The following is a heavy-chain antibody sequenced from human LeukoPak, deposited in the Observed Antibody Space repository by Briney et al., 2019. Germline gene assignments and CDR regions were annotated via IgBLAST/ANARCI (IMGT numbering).Heavy chain of an antibody. CDR2: IYYSGST. J-gene: IGHJ4*02. D-gene: IGHD3-22*01. Sequence: PSQTLSLTCTVSGGSISSGDYYWSWIRQPPGKGLEWIGYIYYSGSTYYNPSLKSRVTISVDTSKNQFFLKLSSVTAADTAVYYCARQPYDSSGYYHDYWGQGTLVTVSS. CDR3: ARQPYDSSGYYHDY. V-gene: IGHV4-30-4*01. CDR1: GGSISSGDYY.